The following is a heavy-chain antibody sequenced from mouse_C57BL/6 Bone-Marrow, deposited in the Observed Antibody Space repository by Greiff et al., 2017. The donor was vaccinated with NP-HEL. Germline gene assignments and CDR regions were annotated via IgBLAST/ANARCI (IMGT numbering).Heavy chain of an antibody. V-gene: IGHV1-80*01. CDR3: ASTCYYDYDWYFDV. J-gene: IGHJ1*03. CDR1: GYAFSSYW. Sequence: LVESGAELVKPGASVKISCKASGYAFSSYWMNWVKQRPGKGLEWIGQIYPGDGDTTYNGKFKGKATLTADKSSSTAYMQLSSLTSEDSAVDFCASTCYYDYDWYFDVWGTGTTVTVSS. CDR2: IYPGDGDT. D-gene: IGHD2-4*01.